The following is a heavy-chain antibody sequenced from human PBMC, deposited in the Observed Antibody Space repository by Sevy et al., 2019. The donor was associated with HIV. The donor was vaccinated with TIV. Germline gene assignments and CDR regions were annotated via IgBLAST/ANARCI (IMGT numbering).Heavy chain of an antibody. D-gene: IGHD1-26*01. CDR3: ARRPELGAAFDI. V-gene: IGHV1-3*01. CDR1: GYTFTSYA. J-gene: IGHJ3*02. CDR2: INAGNGNT. Sequence: ASVKVSCKASGYTFTSYAMHWVRQAPGQRLEWMGWINAGNGNTKYTQKFQGRVTITRDTSASTAYMELSSLRSEDTAVYYCARRPELGAAFDIWGQGTMVTVSS.